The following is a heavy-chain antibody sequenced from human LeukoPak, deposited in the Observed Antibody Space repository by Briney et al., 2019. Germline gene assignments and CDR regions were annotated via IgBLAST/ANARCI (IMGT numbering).Heavy chain of an antibody. CDR2: ISSSSSYI. D-gene: IGHD6-13*01. CDR1: GFTFSSYS. V-gene: IGHV3-21*01. J-gene: IGHJ3*02. Sequence: GGSLRLSCAASGFTFSSYSMNWVRQAPGKGLEWVSSISSSSSYIYYADSVKGRFTISRDNARNSLYLQMNSLRAEDTAVYYCARPDEQQLVRDAFDIWGQGTMVTVSS. CDR3: ARPDEQQLVRDAFDI.